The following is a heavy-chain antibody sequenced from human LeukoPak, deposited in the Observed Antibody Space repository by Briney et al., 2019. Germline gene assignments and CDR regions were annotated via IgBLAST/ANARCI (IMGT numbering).Heavy chain of an antibody. V-gene: IGHV3-21*01. D-gene: IGHD6-25*01. CDR2: ISSSSSYI. CDR3: ATPAAFDGMDV. CDR1: GFTFSSYS. J-gene: IGHJ6*02. Sequence: GGSLRLSCAASGFTFSSYSMNWVRQAPGKGLEWVSSISSSSSYIYYADSVKGRFTISRDNAKNSLYLQMNSLRAEDTAVYCCATPAAFDGMDVWGQGTTVTVSS.